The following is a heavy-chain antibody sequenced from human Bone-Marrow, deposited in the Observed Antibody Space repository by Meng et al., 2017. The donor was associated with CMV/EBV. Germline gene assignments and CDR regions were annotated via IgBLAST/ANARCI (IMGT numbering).Heavy chain of an antibody. D-gene: IGHD2-2*01. V-gene: IGHV4-34*01. CDR1: GGSFSGYY. J-gene: IGHJ6*02. CDR3: ARNSLLPAAITYYYYGMDV. Sequence: SETLSLTCAVYGGSFSGYYWSWIRQPPGKGLEWIGEINHSGSTNYNPSLKSRVTISVDTSKNQFSLKLSSVTAADTAVYYCARNSLLPAAITYYYYGMDVWGQGTTVIVSS. CDR2: INHSGST.